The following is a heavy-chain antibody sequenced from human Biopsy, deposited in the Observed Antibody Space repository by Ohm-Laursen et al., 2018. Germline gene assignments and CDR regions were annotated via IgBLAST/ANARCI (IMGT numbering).Heavy chain of an antibody. V-gene: IGHV4-39*01. Sequence: GTLSLTCTLSGGSISSRTHYWGWIRQTPGKGLEWIGTVYYSGTTYDNPSLKNRVIISVDTSKNQFSLSLKTVTAADTAVYHCARHDLSDFWSGYPNFFDRWGQGTLVTVSS. CDR1: GGSISSRTHY. CDR3: ARHDLSDFWSGYPNFFDR. J-gene: IGHJ5*02. D-gene: IGHD3-3*01. CDR2: VYYSGTT.